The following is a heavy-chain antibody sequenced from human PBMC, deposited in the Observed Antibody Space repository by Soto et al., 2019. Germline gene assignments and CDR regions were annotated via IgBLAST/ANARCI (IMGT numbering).Heavy chain of an antibody. Sequence: SETLSLTCTVSGGYISSYYWSWIRQTPGKGLEWIGYIYYSGSTNYNPSLKSRVTISVDTSKNQFSLKLSSVTAADTAVYYCERGRQQLVNHDAFDIWGQGTMVT. D-gene: IGHD6-13*01. J-gene: IGHJ3*02. CDR3: ERGRQQLVNHDAFDI. CDR2: IYYSGST. CDR1: GGYISSYY. V-gene: IGHV4-59*01.